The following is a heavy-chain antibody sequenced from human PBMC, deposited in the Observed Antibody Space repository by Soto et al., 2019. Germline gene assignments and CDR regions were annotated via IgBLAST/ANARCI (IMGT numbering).Heavy chain of an antibody. J-gene: IGHJ4*02. CDR1: GGAFRNSA. Sequence: SVKVSCKASGGAFRNSAISWVRQAPGQGLEWMGGVIPIFGTSNYAREFQGRVTIIADESTSTAYMELTSLRSEDTAVYYCARAPLLVEVTINENYFDYWGQGTLVTVSS. CDR2: VIPIFGTS. CDR3: ARAPLLVEVTINENYFDY. D-gene: IGHD2-15*01. V-gene: IGHV1-69*13.